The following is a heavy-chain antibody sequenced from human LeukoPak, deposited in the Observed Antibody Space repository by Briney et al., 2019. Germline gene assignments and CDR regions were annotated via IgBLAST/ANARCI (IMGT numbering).Heavy chain of an antibody. J-gene: IGHJ4*02. D-gene: IGHD3-16*01. CDR2: INERATII. Sequence: GGSLRLSCAASGFTFSNHWMHWVRQAPGKGLEWVSRINERATIISYADSVKGRFTISRENARNTLYLQMNSLTAEDTAAYYCVRDLILVWTPGDDFDHWGQGTLVTASS. CDR1: GFTFSNHW. CDR3: VRDLILVWTPGDDFDH. V-gene: IGHV3-74*01.